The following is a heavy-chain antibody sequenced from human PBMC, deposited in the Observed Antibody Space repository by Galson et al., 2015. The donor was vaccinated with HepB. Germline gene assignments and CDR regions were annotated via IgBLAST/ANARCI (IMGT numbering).Heavy chain of an antibody. CDR2: ISAYNGNT. Sequence: SVKVSCKASGYTFTSYGISWVRQAPGQGLEWMGWISAYNGNTNYAQKLQGRVTMTTDTSTSTAYMELRSLRSDDTAVYYCARDPKLVLRYFDWCFDYWGQGTLVTVSS. V-gene: IGHV1-18*04. CDR1: GYTFTSYG. CDR3: ARDPKLVLRYFDWCFDY. D-gene: IGHD3-9*01. J-gene: IGHJ4*02.